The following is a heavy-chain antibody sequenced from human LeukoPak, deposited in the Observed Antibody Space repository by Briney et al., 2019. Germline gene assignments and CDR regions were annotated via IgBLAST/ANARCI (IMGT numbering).Heavy chain of an antibody. Sequence: GESLKISCKGSGYSFTSYWIGWVRQMPGKGLEWMGIIYPGDSDTRYSPSFQGQVTISADKSISTAYLQWSSLKASDTAMYYCARLMGGYSSSSRWFDPWGQGTLVTVSS. CDR2: IYPGDSDT. J-gene: IGHJ5*02. D-gene: IGHD6-6*01. CDR1: GYSFTSYW. V-gene: IGHV5-51*03. CDR3: ARLMGGYSSSSRWFDP.